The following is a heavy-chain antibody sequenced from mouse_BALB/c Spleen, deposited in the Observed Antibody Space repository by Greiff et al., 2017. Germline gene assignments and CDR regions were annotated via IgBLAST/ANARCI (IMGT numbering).Heavy chain of an antibody. CDR1: GFNIKDTY. CDR3: AYYYGSSYYFDV. V-gene: IGHV14-3*02. J-gene: IGHJ1*01. Sequence: VQLKESGAELVKPGASVKLSCTASGFNIKDTYMHWVKQRPEQGLEWIGRIDPANGNTKYDPKFQGKATITADTSSNTAYLQLSSLTSEDTAVYYCAYYYGSSYYFDVWGAGTTVTVSS. D-gene: IGHD1-1*01. CDR2: IDPANGNT.